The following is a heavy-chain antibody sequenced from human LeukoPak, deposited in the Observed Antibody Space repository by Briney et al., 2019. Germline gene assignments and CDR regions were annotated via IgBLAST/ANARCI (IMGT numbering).Heavy chain of an antibody. V-gene: IGHV3-21*01. CDR3: ARDQGPLAYCGGDRYRLYYYYYMDV. CDR2: ISSSSSYI. D-gene: IGHD2-21*02. Sequence: GGSLRLSCAASGFTFSSYSMNWVRQAPGKGLEWVSSISSSSSYIYYADSVKGRFTISRDNAKNSLYLQMNSLRAEDTAVYYCARDQGPLAYCGGDRYRLYYYYYMDVWGKGTTVTVSS. CDR1: GFTFSSYS. J-gene: IGHJ6*03.